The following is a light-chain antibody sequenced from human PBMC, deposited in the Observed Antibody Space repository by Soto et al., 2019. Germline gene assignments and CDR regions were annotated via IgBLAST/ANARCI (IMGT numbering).Light chain of an antibody. J-gene: IGKJ3*01. V-gene: IGKV2-28*01. CDR3: IQALQTIFT. CDR2: LGS. Sequence: EIVMPQSTLSLPVTPGDPAPISCRSCQNLLHSNGYNYLGWYVQKPGQSPQLLIDLGSNWASGVHDRFRGSGSGTDLPMTISRVEAEDGGVYYCIQALQTIFTFGRRKKVDI. CDR1: QNLLHSNGYNY.